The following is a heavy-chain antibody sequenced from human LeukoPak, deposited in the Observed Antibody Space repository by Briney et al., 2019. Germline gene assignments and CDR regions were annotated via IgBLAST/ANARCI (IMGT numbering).Heavy chain of an antibody. CDR1: GFTFSDYF. J-gene: IGHJ1*01. Sequence: GGSLRLSCAASGFTFSDYFMNWVRQAPGKGLEYVSSISGSSRHIYYADSVKGRFTISRDNTKSSLYLQMNSLRVEDMAVYYCASGYCGGDCYGDWGQGTLVTVSS. CDR2: ISGSSRHI. D-gene: IGHD2-21*02. V-gene: IGHV3-21*01. CDR3: ASGYCGGDCYGD.